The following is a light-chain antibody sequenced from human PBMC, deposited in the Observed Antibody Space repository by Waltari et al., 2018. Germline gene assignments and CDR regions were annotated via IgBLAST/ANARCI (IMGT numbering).Light chain of an antibody. Sequence: QSALTQPPSVSGSPGQSVTISCTGTSSDVGSYNRVSWYQQPPGTAPKLMIYEVTNRPSGVPARFSGSKSGNMASLTITGLQPEDESDYYCSSHTTSSTWVFGGGTKLTVL. CDR3: SSHTTSSTWV. J-gene: IGLJ3*02. CDR2: EVT. V-gene: IGLV2-18*02. CDR1: SSDVGSYNR.